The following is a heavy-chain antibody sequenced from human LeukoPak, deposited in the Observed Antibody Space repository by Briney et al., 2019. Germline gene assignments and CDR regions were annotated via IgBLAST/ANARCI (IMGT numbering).Heavy chain of an antibody. CDR3: ARDGGIYDSSGYYYL. Sequence: GASVKVSCKASGYTFTSYYMHWVRQAPRQGLEWMGIINPSGGSTSYAQKFQGRVTMTRDTSTSTVYMELSSLRSEDTAVYYCARDGGIYDSSGYYYLWGQGTLVTVSS. CDR2: INPSGGST. V-gene: IGHV1-46*01. D-gene: IGHD3-22*01. CDR1: GYTFTSYY. J-gene: IGHJ5*02.